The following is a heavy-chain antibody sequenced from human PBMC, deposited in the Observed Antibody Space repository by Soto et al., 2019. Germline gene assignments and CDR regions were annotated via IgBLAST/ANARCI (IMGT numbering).Heavy chain of an antibody. J-gene: IGHJ6*02. CDR3: ARVRHSSSWYGGHYYYGMDV. CDR1: GGSFSGYY. Sequence: SETLSLTCAVYGGSFSGYYWSWIRQPPGKGLEWIGEINHSGSTNYNPSLKSRVTISVDTSKNQFSLKLSSVTAADTAVYYCARVRHSSSWYGGHYYYGMDVWGQGTTVTVSS. CDR2: INHSGST. D-gene: IGHD6-13*01. V-gene: IGHV4-34*01.